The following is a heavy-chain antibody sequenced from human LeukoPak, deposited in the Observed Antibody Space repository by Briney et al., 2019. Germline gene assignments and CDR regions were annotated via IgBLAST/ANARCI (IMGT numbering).Heavy chain of an antibody. J-gene: IGHJ4*02. CDR3: AKPRNYYGSGSSFDY. CDR1: GYTFTGYY. CDR2: INPNSGGT. Sequence: ASVKVSCKVSGYTFTGYYMHWVRQAPGQGLEWMGWINPNSGGTNYAQKFQGRVTMTRDTSISTAYMELGRLRSDDTAVYYCAKPRNYYGSGSSFDYWGQGTLVTVSS. D-gene: IGHD3-10*01. V-gene: IGHV1-2*02.